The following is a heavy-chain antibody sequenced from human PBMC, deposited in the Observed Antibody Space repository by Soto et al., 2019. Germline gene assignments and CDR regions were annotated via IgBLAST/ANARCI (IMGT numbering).Heavy chain of an antibody. V-gene: IGHV3-23*01. CDR1: GFTFSSYS. CDR2: LSAPGVTT. D-gene: IGHD3-22*01. J-gene: IGHJ6*02. Sequence: GGSLRLSCAASGFTFSSYSMNWVRQAPGKGLEWVSTLSAPGVTTYYADSVQGRFTISRDNSKNTLYLLMDSLRAEDTAVYYCAKDTTSYYDTRGHPDAMDVWSQGTTVTVSS. CDR3: AKDTTSYYDTRGHPDAMDV.